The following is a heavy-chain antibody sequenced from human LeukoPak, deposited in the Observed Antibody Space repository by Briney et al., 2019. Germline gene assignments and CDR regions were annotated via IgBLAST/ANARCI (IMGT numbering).Heavy chain of an antibody. CDR3: AKSLLPTRQMVYATTAPEGAFDI. Sequence: GGSLRLSCAASGFTFDDYAMHWVRQAPGKGLEWVSGISWNSGSIGYADSVKGRFTISRDNAKNSLYLQMNGLRAEDMALYYCAKSLLPTRQMVYATTAPEGAFDIWGQGTMVTVSS. J-gene: IGHJ3*02. V-gene: IGHV3-9*03. CDR2: ISWNSGSI. D-gene: IGHD2-8*01. CDR1: GFTFDDYA.